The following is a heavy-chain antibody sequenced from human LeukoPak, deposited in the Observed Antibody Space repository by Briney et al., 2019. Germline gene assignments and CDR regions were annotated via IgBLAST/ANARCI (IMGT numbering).Heavy chain of an antibody. J-gene: IGHJ4*02. Sequence: ASVKVSCKASGYTFTGYYMHWVRQAPGQGLEWMGWINPNSGGTNYAQKFQGRVTMTRDTSISTAYMELSRLRSDDTAVYYCANLYETGLNFHFGELFLLVFDYWGQGTLVTVSS. V-gene: IGHV1-2*02. D-gene: IGHD3-16*01. CDR1: GYTFTGYY. CDR2: INPNSGGT. CDR3: ANLYETGLNFHFGELFLLVFDY.